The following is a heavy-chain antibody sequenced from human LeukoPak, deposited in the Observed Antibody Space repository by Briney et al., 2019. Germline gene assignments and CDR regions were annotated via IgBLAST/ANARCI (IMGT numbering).Heavy chain of an antibody. CDR2: ISSSSSSTI. D-gene: IGHD6-19*01. CDR3: ARVTGYSSGWFLDY. V-gene: IGHV3-48*04. CDR1: GFTFSSYS. Sequence: PGGSLRLSCAASGFTFSSYSMNWVRQAPGKGQEWVSYISSSSSSTIYYADSVKGRFTISRDNAKNSLYLQMNSLRAEDTAVYYCARVTGYSSGWFLDYWGQGTLVTVSS. J-gene: IGHJ4*02.